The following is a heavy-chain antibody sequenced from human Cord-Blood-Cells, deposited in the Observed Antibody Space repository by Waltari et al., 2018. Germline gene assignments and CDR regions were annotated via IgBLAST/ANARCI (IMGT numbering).Heavy chain of an antibody. CDR1: GYTFTGYY. Sequence: QVQLVQSGAEVKKPGASVKVSCKASGYTFTGYYMHWVRQAPGQGLEWMGWINPNSGGTNYAPKFQGRVTMTRDTSISTAYMELSRLRSDDTAVYYCARDLYSSSWEADYWGQGTLVTVSS. J-gene: IGHJ4*02. CDR2: INPNSGGT. D-gene: IGHD6-13*01. V-gene: IGHV1-2*02. CDR3: ARDLYSSSWEADY.